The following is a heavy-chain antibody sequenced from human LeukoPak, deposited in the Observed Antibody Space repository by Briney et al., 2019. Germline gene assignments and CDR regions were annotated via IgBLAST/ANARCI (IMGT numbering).Heavy chain of an antibody. CDR3: ASLLWCGDSDYYYMDV. Sequence: GGSLSLPCAVSGFTYDNYAMQWVREAPGKGLKWVSLISWDGGSTYYADSVKGRFTISRDNSKNSLYLQMNSLRAEDTALYYCASLLWCGDSDYYYMDVWGKGTTVTVSS. V-gene: IGHV3-43D*03. CDR1: GFTYDNYA. D-gene: IGHD3-10*01. CDR2: ISWDGGST. J-gene: IGHJ6*03.